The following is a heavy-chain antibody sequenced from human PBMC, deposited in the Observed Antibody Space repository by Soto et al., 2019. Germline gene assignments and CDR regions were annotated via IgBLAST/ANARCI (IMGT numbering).Heavy chain of an antibody. CDR3: ARDDYNYDILTGYFLGGLTGHY. CDR2: ISAYNGNT. D-gene: IGHD3-9*01. Sequence: ASVKVSCKASGYTFTSYGISWVRQAPGQGLEWMGWISAYNGNTNYAQKLQGRVTMTTDTSTSTAYMELRSLRSDDTAVYYCARDDYNYDILTGYFLGGLTGHYWGQGTLVTVSS. J-gene: IGHJ4*02. CDR1: GYTFTSYG. V-gene: IGHV1-18*01.